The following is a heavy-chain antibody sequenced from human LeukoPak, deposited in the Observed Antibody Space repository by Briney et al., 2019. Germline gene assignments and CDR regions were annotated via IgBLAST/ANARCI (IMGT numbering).Heavy chain of an antibody. CDR1: GGSISSSSYY. CDR2: IYFSGST. Sequence: KASETLSLTCTVSGGSISSSSYYWGWIRQPPGKGLECIGSIYFSGSTYYNPSLKSRVTISVDTSKNQFSLKLSSVTAADTAVYYCARSPPSSWSSSSPFDYWGQGTLVTVSS. D-gene: IGHD2-2*01. CDR3: ARSPPSSWSSSSPFDY. J-gene: IGHJ4*02. V-gene: IGHV4-39*01.